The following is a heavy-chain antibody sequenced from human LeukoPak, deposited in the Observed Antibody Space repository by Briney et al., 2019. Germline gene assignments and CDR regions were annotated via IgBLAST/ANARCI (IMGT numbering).Heavy chain of an antibody. Sequence: KPSETLSITCAVYGGSFSGYYWSWIRQPPGKGLEWIGEINHSGSTNYNPSLKSRVTISVDTSKNQFSLKLSSVTAADTAVYYCARGSPTYDFWSGYSPFDPWGQGTLVTVSS. J-gene: IGHJ5*02. CDR3: ARGSPTYDFWSGYSPFDP. D-gene: IGHD3-3*01. V-gene: IGHV4-34*01. CDR2: INHSGST. CDR1: GGSFSGYY.